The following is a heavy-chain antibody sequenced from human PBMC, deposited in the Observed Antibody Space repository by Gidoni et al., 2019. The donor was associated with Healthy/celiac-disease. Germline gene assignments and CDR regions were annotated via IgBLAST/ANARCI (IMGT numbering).Heavy chain of an antibody. CDR2: ISWNSGSI. Sequence: EVQLVESGGGLVQPGWSLRLSCAASGFTFADYAMHWVRQAPGKGLDGVSGISWNSGSIGYADSVKGRFTISRDNAKNSLYLQMNSLRAEDTALYYCAKGYDSSGYAVPDYWGQGTLVTVSS. CDR3: AKGYDSSGYAVPDY. D-gene: IGHD3-22*01. CDR1: GFTFADYA. J-gene: IGHJ4*02. V-gene: IGHV3-9*01.